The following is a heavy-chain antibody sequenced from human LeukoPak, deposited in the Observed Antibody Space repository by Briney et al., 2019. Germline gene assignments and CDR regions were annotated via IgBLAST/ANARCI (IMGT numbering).Heavy chain of an antibody. V-gene: IGHV3-23*01. D-gene: IGHD3-22*01. Sequence: PSGRSLRLSCAASGFTFSSYAMSWVRQAPGKGLEWVSTLSGSGGNTYYADSVKGRVTISRDNTKNTLYLQMNSLRAEDTAVYHCAKGSYYYDSADYFDYWGQGTLVTVSS. CDR2: LSGSGGNT. J-gene: IGHJ4*02. CDR1: GFTFSSYA. CDR3: AKGSYYYDSADYFDY.